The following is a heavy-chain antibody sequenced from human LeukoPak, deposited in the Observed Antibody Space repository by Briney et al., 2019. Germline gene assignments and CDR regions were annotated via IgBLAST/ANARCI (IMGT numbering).Heavy chain of an antibody. J-gene: IGHJ5*02. V-gene: IGHV3-33*01. CDR3: ARTQGKIWFDP. Sequence: PGGSLRLSCAASGFTFSSFGMHWVRQAPGKGLEWVAVIWYDGSNKYYADSVKGRFTISRDNSKNTLYLQMNSLRAEDTAVYYCARTQGKIWFDPWGQGTLVTVSS. CDR1: GFTFSSFG. CDR2: IWYDGSNK.